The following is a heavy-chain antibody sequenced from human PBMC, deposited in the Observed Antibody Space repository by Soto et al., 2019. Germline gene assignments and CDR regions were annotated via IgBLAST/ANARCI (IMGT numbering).Heavy chain of an antibody. Sequence: QLRLQESGSGVVRTSETLSLTCTVSGGSITHGGFSWSWIRQSPGKGLEWIGYIGHLENTYFHPTFKSRLTMSIDRSKHQFSLNLSSVTAAYRAVYYCARGGGNDPFDSWGQGVLVSVSS. D-gene: IGHD5-12*01. CDR3: ARGGGNDPFDS. CDR2: IGHLENT. CDR1: GGSITHGGFS. V-gene: IGHV4-30-2*06. J-gene: IGHJ4*02.